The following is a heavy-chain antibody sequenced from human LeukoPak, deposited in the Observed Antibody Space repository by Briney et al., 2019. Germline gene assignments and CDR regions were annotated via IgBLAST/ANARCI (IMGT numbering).Heavy chain of an antibody. CDR3: AKARGYCSGGTCYSGFDY. V-gene: IGHV3-23*01. J-gene: IGHJ4*02. D-gene: IGHD2-15*01. Sequence: PGGSLRLSCAASGFTFSSYDMSWVRQAPGKGLEWVSAISNSGDNTYYADSVKGRFTISRDNAKNSLYLQMNSLRAEDTAVYYCAKARGYCSGGTCYSGFDYWGQGTLVTVSS. CDR1: GFTFSSYD. CDR2: ISNSGDNT.